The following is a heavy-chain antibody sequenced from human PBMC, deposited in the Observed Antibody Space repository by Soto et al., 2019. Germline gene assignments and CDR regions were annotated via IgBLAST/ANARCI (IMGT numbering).Heavy chain of an antibody. Sequence: GGSLRLSCVASGFTFSTYWMHWVRQTPGEGLVWVSHTDSDGTFTTYADSVKGRFTISRDNAKSTLYLQMNSLRAEDTAVYYCAREIVTTGEYYFDSWGLGTLVTVSS. CDR1: GFTFSTYW. J-gene: IGHJ4*02. D-gene: IGHD1-1*01. CDR3: AREIVTTGEYYFDS. V-gene: IGHV3-74*01. CDR2: TDSDGTFT.